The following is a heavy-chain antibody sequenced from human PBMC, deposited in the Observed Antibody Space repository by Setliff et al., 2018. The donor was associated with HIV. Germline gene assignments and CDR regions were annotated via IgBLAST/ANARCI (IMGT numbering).Heavy chain of an antibody. V-gene: IGHV4-4*08. CDR3: ARHDGGGWYVRVLATSFDY. J-gene: IGHJ4*02. CDR2: IHTTGTT. D-gene: IGHD6-19*01. CDR1: GVSISYYH. Sequence: SETLSLTCTVSGVSISYYHWSWIRQPAGEGLEWIGQIHTTGTTYYNPSLKSRVTISVDTSKNQFSLKLSSVTAADTAVYYCARHDGGGWYVRVLATSFDYWGQGTLVTVSS.